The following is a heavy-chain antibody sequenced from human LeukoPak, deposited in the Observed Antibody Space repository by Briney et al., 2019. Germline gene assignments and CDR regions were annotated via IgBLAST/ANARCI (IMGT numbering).Heavy chain of an antibody. J-gene: IGHJ4*02. CDR3: HVLLWFGEFLEYFDY. CDR2: INAGNGNT. V-gene: IGHV1-3*01. CDR1: GYTFTSYG. Sequence: ASVKVSCKASGYTFTSYGISWVRQAPGQRLEWMGWINAGNGNTKYSQKFQGRVTITRDTSASTAYMELSSLRSEDTAVYYCHVLLWFGEFLEYFDYWGQGTLVTVSS. D-gene: IGHD3-10*01.